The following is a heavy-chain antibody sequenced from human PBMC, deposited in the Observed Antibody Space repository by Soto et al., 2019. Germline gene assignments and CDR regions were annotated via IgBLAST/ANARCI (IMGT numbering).Heavy chain of an antibody. CDR1: GFTFSSYG. J-gene: IGHJ6*01. Sequence: PGGSLRLSCAASGFTFSSYGMHWVRRAPGKGLEWVAVISYDGSNKYYADSVKGRFTISRDNSKNTLYLQMNSLRAEDTAVYYCAEGGPNPQRADYYYYGMDVSGQGTTVIVSS. CDR3: AEGGPNPQRADYYYYGMDV. CDR2: ISYDGSNK. V-gene: IGHV3-30*18. D-gene: IGHD2-2*01.